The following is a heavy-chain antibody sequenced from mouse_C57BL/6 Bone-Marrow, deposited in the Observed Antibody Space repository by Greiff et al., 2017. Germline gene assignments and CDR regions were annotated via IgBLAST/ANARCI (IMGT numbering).Heavy chain of an antibody. CDR2: INPSNGGT. V-gene: IGHV1-53*01. J-gene: IGHJ2*01. CDR1: GYTFTSYW. CDR3: ARDYYGSSLDY. Sequence: VQLQQPGTELVKPGASVKLSCKASGYTFTSYWMHLVKQRPGQGLEWIGNINPSNGGTNYNEKFKSKATLTGDQSSSTAYMQLSSLTSEDSAIYYCARDYYGSSLDYWGQGTTLTVSS. D-gene: IGHD1-1*01.